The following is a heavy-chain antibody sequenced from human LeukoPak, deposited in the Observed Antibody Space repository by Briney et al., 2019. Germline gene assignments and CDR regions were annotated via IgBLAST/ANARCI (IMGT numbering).Heavy chain of an antibody. D-gene: IGHD2-15*01. J-gene: IGHJ4*02. CDR3: ARDQPRYCSGGSCYSKQDY. Sequence: SETLSLTCAVYGGSFSVYYWSWIRQPPGKGLEWIGEINHSGSTNYNPSLKSRVTISVDTSKNQFSLELSSVTAADTAVYYCARDQPRYCSGGSCYSKQDYWGQGTLVTVSS. CDR1: GGSFSVYY. CDR2: INHSGST. V-gene: IGHV4-34*01.